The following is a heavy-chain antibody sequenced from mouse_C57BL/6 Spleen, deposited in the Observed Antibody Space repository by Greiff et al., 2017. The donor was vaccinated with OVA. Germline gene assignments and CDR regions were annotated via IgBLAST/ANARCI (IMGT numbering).Heavy chain of an antibody. J-gene: IGHJ2*01. Sequence: VQLQQSGPELVKPGASVKISCKASGYSFTGYYMNWVKQSPEKSLEWIGEINPSTGGTTYNQKFKAKATLTVDKPSSTAYMQLKSLTSEDSAVYYCARGEAYFDYWGQGTTLTVSS. D-gene: IGHD3-2*02. CDR2: INPSTGGT. CDR1: GYSFTGYY. CDR3: ARGEAYFDY. V-gene: IGHV1-42*01.